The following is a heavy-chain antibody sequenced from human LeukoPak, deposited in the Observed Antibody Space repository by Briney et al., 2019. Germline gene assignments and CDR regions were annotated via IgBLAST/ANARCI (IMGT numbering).Heavy chain of an antibody. CDR1: VYSISGGYY. CDR3: ARVRAWYYYDSSGYYPFDY. J-gene: IGHJ4*02. V-gene: IGHV4-38-2*01. CDR2: IYHSGST. D-gene: IGHD3-22*01. Sequence: PSETLSLTSAVPVYSISGGYYCSWIRQPPGRGLEWIGSIYHSGSTYYNPSLKSRVTISVDTSKNQFSLKLSSVTAADTAVYYCARVRAWYYYDSSGYYPFDYWGQGNLVTVSS.